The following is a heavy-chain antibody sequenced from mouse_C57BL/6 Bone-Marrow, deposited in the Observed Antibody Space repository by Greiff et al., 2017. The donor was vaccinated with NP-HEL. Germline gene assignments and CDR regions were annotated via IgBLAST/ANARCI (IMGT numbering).Heavy chain of an antibody. CDR2: IDPSDSYT. CDR3: ARGGSNFGFAY. V-gene: IGHV1-59*01. Sequence: QVQLQQPGAELVRPGTSVKLSCKASGYTFTSYWMHWVKQRPGQGLEWIGVIDPSDSYTNYNQKFKGKATLTVDTSSSTAYMQLSSLTSKDSAVYYCARGGSNFGFAYWGQGTLVTVSA. J-gene: IGHJ3*01. CDR1: GYTFTSYW. D-gene: IGHD2-5*01.